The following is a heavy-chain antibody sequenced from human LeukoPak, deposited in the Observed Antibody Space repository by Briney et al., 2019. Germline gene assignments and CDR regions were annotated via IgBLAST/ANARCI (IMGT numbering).Heavy chain of an antibody. CDR3: ARPAAGTGGDFDY. CDR2: INHSGST. J-gene: IGHJ4*02. Sequence: SETLSLTCAVYGGSFSGYYWSWIRQPPGKGLEWIGEINHSGSTNYNPSLKSRVTISVDTSKNQFSLKLSSVTAADTAVYYCARPAAGTGGDFDYWGQGSLVTVSS. V-gene: IGHV4-34*01. D-gene: IGHD6-13*01. CDR1: GGSFSGYY.